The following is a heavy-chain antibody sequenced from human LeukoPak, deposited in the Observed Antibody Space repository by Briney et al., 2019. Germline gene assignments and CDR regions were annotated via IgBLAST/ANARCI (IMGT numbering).Heavy chain of an antibody. Sequence: GRSLRLSCAASGFTFSSYSMNWVRQAPGEGLEWVSYISSSSSSLYYADSVKGRFTISRDNAKHSLYLQMNSLRAEDTAVYYCAREMRGRDFYNYFDYWGQGTLVTVSS. V-gene: IGHV3-48*01. CDR3: AREMRGRDFYNYFDY. CDR2: ISSSSSSL. J-gene: IGHJ4*02. CDR1: GFTFSSYS. D-gene: IGHD1-1*01.